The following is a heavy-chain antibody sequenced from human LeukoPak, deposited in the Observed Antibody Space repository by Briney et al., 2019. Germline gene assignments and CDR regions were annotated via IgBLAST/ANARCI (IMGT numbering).Heavy chain of an antibody. V-gene: IGHV1-69*05. CDR1: GGTFSSYA. Sequence: SVKVSCKASGGTFSSYAISWVRQAPGQGLEWMGGIIPIFGTANYAQKFQGRVTITTDESTSTAYMELSSLRSEDTAVYYCATHGYCSSTSCYTDYYYMDVWGKGTTVTVSS. CDR2: IIPIFGTA. CDR3: ATHGYCSSTSCYTDYYYMDV. J-gene: IGHJ6*03. D-gene: IGHD2-2*03.